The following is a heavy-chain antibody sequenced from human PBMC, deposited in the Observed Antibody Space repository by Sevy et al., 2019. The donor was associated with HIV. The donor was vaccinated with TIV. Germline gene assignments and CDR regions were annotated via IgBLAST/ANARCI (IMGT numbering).Heavy chain of an antibody. CDR2: ISDDGSNK. J-gene: IGHJ5*02. D-gene: IGHD2-15*01. CDR1: GFTFSTFG. V-gene: IGHV3-30*18. CDR3: AKAGCSIGSCYDH. Sequence: GGSLRLSCAASGFTFSTFGMHWVRQAPGQGLEWVAIISDDGSNKYFADSVKGRFTISRDNSKNTRYLEMNSLRVEDTAVYYCAKAGCSIGSCYDHWGQGALVTVSS.